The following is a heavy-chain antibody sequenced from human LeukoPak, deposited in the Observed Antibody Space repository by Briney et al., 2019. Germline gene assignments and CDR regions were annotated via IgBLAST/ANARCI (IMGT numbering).Heavy chain of an antibody. CDR3: ATAGGGSGWYWDAFDI. D-gene: IGHD6-19*01. J-gene: IGHJ3*02. Sequence: GASVKISCKPSGYTFGTHWMHWVRQAPGQGLEWMGWISAYNGNTNYAQKLQGRVTMTTDTSTSTAYMELRSLRSDDTAVYYCATAGGGSGWYWDAFDIWGQGTMVTVSS. V-gene: IGHV1-18*04. CDR1: GYTFGTHW. CDR2: ISAYNGNT.